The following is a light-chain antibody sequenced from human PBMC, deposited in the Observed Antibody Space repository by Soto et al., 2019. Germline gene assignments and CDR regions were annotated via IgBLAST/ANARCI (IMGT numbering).Light chain of an antibody. CDR3: QQYGSSPLGP. Sequence: EIVLTQSPANLSLSPGEIATLSCGASQSDSSSYLAWYQQKPDLAPRLLIYDASSRATGIPYRFSGSVSGTDFTLTISRLEPEAVVVYYCQQYGSSPLGPFGQGPRLEIK. CDR2: DAS. CDR1: QSDSSSY. V-gene: IGKV3D-20*01. J-gene: IGKJ5*01.